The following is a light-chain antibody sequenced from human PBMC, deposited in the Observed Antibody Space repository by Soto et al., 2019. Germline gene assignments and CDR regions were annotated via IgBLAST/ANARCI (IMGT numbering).Light chain of an antibody. CDR1: QSVSSN. J-gene: IGKJ1*01. CDR3: QQYNNWPRT. CDR2: GAT. Sequence: EIVLTQSPGTLSLSPGERATLSCRASQSVSSNYLAWYQQKPGQAPRLLIHGATTRATGIPARFSGSGSGTEFTLTISSLQSEDFAVYYCQQYNNWPRTFGQGT. V-gene: IGKV3-15*01.